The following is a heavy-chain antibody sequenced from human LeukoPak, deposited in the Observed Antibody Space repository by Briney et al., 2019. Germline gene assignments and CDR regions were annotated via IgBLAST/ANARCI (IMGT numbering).Heavy chain of an antibody. Sequence: GGSLRLSCAASGFTFSSYSMNWVRQAPGKGLEWVSSISSSSSYIYYADSVEGRFTISRDNAKNSLYLQMNSLRAEDTAVYYCARDYGDYYYYYYMDVWGKGTTVTVSS. V-gene: IGHV3-21*01. D-gene: IGHD4-17*01. CDR2: ISSSSSYI. J-gene: IGHJ6*03. CDR3: ARDYGDYYYYYYMDV. CDR1: GFTFSSYS.